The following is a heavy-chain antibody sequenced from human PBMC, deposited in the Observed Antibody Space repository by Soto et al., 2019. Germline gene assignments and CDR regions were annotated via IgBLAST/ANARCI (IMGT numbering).Heavy chain of an antibody. CDR2: ISYDGSNK. CDR1: GFTFSSYG. V-gene: IGHV3-30*18. J-gene: IGHJ6*02. CDR3: AKDRGGDKPLVDYYYYGMDV. Sequence: QVQLVESGGGVVQPGRSLRLSCAASGFTFSSYGMHWVRQAPGKGLEWVAVISYDGSNKYYADSVKGRFTISRDNSKNTLYLQMNSLRAEDRAVYYCAKDRGGDKPLVDYYYYGMDVWGQGTTVTVSS. D-gene: IGHD2-21*02.